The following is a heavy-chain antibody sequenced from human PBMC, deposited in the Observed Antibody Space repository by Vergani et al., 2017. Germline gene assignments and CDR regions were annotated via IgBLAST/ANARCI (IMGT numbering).Heavy chain of an antibody. CDR3: ARQFWVSQGVGAFET. CDR1: GASISRGYY. CDR2: VFHSGSA. V-gene: IGHV4-38-2*02. J-gene: IGHJ3*02. D-gene: IGHD3-16*01. Sequence: QLQESGPGLVKPSATLSLTCSVSGASISRGYYWGWIRQPPGKGLEWIATVFHSGSAYYNPSLRRRVTISVETSKNQFSLRLTTLTAADTAVYYCARQFWVSQGVGAFETWGRGTEVSVSS.